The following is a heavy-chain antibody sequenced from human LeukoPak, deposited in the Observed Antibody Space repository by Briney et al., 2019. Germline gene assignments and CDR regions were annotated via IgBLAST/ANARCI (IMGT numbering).Heavy chain of an antibody. Sequence: GGSLRLSCAASGFTFSSYWMSWVRQAPGKGLEWVANIKQDGSEKYYVDSVKGRFTISRDNAKNSLYLQMNSLRAEDTAVYYCARAIPTYYYDSSGSSESYYFDYWGQGTLVTVSS. CDR2: IKQDGSEK. J-gene: IGHJ4*02. D-gene: IGHD3-22*01. CDR1: GFTFSSYW. CDR3: ARAIPTYYYDSSGSSESYYFDY. V-gene: IGHV3-7*01.